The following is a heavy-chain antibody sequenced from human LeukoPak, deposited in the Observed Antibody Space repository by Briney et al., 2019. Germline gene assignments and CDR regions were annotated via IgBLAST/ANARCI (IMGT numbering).Heavy chain of an antibody. CDR2: ISSSSSTI. CDR3: ARGRSNYDFWNNYGMDV. Sequence: PGGSLRLSCAASGFTFSSYSTNWVRQAPGKGLEWVSYISSSSSTIYYADSVKGRFTISRDNAKNSLYLQMNSLRDEDTAVYYCARGRSNYDFWNNYGMDVWGQGTTVTVSS. V-gene: IGHV3-48*02. CDR1: GFTFSSYS. J-gene: IGHJ6*02. D-gene: IGHD3-3*01.